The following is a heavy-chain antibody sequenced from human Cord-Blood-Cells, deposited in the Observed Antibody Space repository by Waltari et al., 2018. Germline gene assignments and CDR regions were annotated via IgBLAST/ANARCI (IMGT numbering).Heavy chain of an antibody. D-gene: IGHD6-13*01. CDR3: ARVYYSSSWYYFDY. V-gene: IGHV4-4*07. Sequence: QVQLQESGPGLVKPSETLSLTCTVSGGPISIYYWSWIRQSAGKGLEWIGRIYTSGSTNYNPSLKSRVTMSVDTSKNQFSLKLSSVTAADTAVYYCARVYYSSSWYYFDYWGQGTLVTVSS. CDR2: IYTSGST. J-gene: IGHJ4*02. CDR1: GGPISIYY.